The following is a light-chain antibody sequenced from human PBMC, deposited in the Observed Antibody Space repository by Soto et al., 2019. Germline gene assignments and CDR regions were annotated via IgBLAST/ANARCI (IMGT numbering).Light chain of an antibody. CDR3: QHVNSYPIT. V-gene: IGKV1-9*01. CDR1: QGISSY. J-gene: IGKJ5*01. Sequence: DIHLTQSPSFLSASVGDRVTITCRASQGISSYLAWYQQKPGKAPKVLIYAASTLQGGVPSRFSGSGSGTEFTLTISSLQPEDFATYYCQHVNSYPITFGQGTRLEIK. CDR2: AAS.